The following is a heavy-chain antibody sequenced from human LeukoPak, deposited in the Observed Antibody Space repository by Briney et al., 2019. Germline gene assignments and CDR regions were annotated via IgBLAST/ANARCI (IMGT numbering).Heavy chain of an antibody. CDR2: INHSGST. CDR3: ASRTTVTTLTGWFDP. V-gene: IGHV4-39*07. Sequence: SETLSLTCTVSGGSIRSSSYYWGWIRQPPGKGLEWIGEINHSGSTNYNPSLKSRVTISVDTSKNQFSLKLSSVTAADTAVYYCASRTTVTTLTGWFDPWGQGTLVTVSS. J-gene: IGHJ5*02. CDR1: GGSIRSSSYY. D-gene: IGHD4-17*01.